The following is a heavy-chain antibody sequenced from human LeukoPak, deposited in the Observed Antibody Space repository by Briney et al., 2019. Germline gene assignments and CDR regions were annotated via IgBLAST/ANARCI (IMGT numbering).Heavy chain of an antibody. CDR2: INHNSGGT. V-gene: IGHV1-2*02. Sequence: ASVKVSCKASGYTFTGYYMHWVRQAPGQGLEWMGWINHNSGGTNYAQKFQGRVTMTRDTSISTAYMELSRLRSDDTAVYYCASLTYDILTGPHDYYYYGMDVWGQGTTVTVSS. CDR3: ASLTYDILTGPHDYYYYGMDV. J-gene: IGHJ6*02. D-gene: IGHD3-9*01. CDR1: GYTFTGYY.